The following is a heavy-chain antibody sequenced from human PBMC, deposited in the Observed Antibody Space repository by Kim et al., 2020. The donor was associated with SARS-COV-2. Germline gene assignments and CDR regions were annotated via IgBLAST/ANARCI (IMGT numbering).Heavy chain of an antibody. CDR1: GFTFSSYS. Sequence: GGSLRLSCAASGFTFSSYSMNWVRQAPGKGLEWVSSISSSSSYIYYADSVKGRFTISRDNAKNSLYLQMNSLRAEDTAVYYCARGFNELLWFGELLYRDAFDIWGQGTMVTVSS. J-gene: IGHJ3*02. V-gene: IGHV3-21*01. CDR2: ISSSSSYI. CDR3: ARGFNELLWFGELLYRDAFDI. D-gene: IGHD3-10*01.